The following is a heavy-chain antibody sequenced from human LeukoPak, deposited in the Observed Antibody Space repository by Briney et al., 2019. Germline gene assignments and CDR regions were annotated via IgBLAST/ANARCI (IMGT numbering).Heavy chain of an antibody. J-gene: IGHJ3*02. CDR3: ASRPAYYYDSSGYYPGAFDI. V-gene: IGHV1-69*02. CDR1: GGTFSSYT. Sequence: SVKVSCKASGGTFSSYTISWVRQAPGQGLEWMGRIIPILGIANYAQKFQGRVTITTNKSTSTAYMELSSLRSEDTAVYYCASRPAYYYDSSGYYPGAFDIWGQGTMVTVSS. CDR2: IIPILGIA. D-gene: IGHD3-22*01.